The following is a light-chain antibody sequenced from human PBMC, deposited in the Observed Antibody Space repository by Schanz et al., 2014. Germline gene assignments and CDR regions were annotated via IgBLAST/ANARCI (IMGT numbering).Light chain of an antibody. CDR3: QSYDSSLREV. CDR1: NSNIGRNV. J-gene: IGLJ3*02. Sequence: QSVLTQPPSASGPPGQRVTISCSGSNSNIGRNVVNWYQQFPGTAPKLLIHNSDQRPSGVPDRFSASKSGTSASLAITGLQAEDEADYYCQSYDSSLREVFGGGTKLTVL. V-gene: IGLV1-44*01. CDR2: NSD.